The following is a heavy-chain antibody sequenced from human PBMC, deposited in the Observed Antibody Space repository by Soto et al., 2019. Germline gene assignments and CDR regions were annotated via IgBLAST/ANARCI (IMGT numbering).Heavy chain of an antibody. Sequence: SCKASGYTFTSYYMHWVRQAPGKGLEWIGYIYYSGSTYYNPSLKSRVTISVDTSKNQFSLKLSSVTAADTAVYYCATMGSGWYSYFDYWGQGTLVTVSS. CDR1: GYTFTSYY. CDR2: IYYSGST. D-gene: IGHD6-19*01. CDR3: ATMGSGWYSYFDY. J-gene: IGHJ4*02. V-gene: IGHV4-59*06.